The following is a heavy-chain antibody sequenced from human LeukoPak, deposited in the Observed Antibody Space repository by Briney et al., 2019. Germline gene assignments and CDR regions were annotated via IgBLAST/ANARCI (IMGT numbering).Heavy chain of an antibody. D-gene: IGHD5-24*01. Sequence: ASAKVSCKASGYTFTGYYMQWVRQAPGQGLEWMGRINPNTGGTNSAQKFQGRVTMTRDTSITTAYMELSRLRSDDTAVYYCARVGDGLNDAFDVWGQGTLVTVSS. CDR3: ARVGDGLNDAFDV. CDR2: INPNTGGT. V-gene: IGHV1-2*06. CDR1: GYTFTGYY. J-gene: IGHJ3*01.